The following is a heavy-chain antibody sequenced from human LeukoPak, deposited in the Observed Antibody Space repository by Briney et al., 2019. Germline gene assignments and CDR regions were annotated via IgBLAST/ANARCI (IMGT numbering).Heavy chain of an antibody. Sequence: GGSLRLSCAASGFIFSSYSMYWVRQAPGKGLEWVSSISSSSSYIYYADSVKGRFTISRDNAKNSLYLQMNSLTGDDTALYYCARDLTGTWHAFDIWCQGTMVTVSS. CDR2: ISSSSSYI. D-gene: IGHD1-14*01. J-gene: IGHJ3*02. CDR3: ARDLTGTWHAFDI. V-gene: IGHV3-21*01. CDR1: GFIFSSYS.